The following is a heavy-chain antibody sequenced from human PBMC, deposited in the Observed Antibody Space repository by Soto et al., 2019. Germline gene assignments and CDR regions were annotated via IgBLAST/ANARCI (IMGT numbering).Heavy chain of an antibody. J-gene: IGHJ4*02. D-gene: IGHD5-18*01. CDR2: IIPIFGTA. CDR3: ARLTMRYSYGTGPIDY. Sequence: WASVKVSCKASGGTFSSYAISWVRQAPGQGLEWMGGIIPIFGTANYAQKFQGRVTITADESTSTAYMELSSLRSEDTAVYYRARLTMRYSYGTGPIDYWGQGTLVTVSS. CDR1: GGTFSSYA. V-gene: IGHV1-69*13.